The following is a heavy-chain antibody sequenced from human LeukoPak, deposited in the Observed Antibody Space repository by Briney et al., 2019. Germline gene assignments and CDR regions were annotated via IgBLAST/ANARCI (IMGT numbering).Heavy chain of an antibody. CDR3: ARDRSGSYWGY. Sequence: KTSETLSLTCTVSGSSITSHYWSWIRQPPGKGLEWIGYIYYSGSTNYNPSLKSRVTISVDTSKNQFSLKLSSVTAADTAVYYCARDRSGSYWGYWGQGTLVTVSS. J-gene: IGHJ4*02. CDR1: GSSITSHY. V-gene: IGHV4-59*11. CDR2: IYYSGST. D-gene: IGHD1-26*01.